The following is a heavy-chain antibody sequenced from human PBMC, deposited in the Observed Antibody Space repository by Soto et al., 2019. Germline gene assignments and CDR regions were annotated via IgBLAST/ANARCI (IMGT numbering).Heavy chain of an antibody. D-gene: IGHD4-17*01. V-gene: IGHV3-23*01. CDR2: ISPSGDFT. CDR1: GFTFDNYA. Sequence: PGGSLRLSFAASGFTFDNYAIAWVRQAPGKGLEWISAISPSGDFTLYADSVKGRFTISRDSSKNTLYLQMYSLRAEDTAVYYCANHPPGYGAYENWGQGTQVTVSS. CDR3: ANHPPGYGAYEN. J-gene: IGHJ4*02.